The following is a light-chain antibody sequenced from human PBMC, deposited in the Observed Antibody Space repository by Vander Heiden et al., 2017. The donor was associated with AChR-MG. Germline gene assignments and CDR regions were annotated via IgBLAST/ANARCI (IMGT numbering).Light chain of an antibody. CDR1: NVGLKN. CDR3: QVWDRSAAF. Sequence: SYEVSQPPSVSVALGQTATLPCGGKNVGLKNVNGYQQKPGQAPVVVIYNDWRRPSGIPERFSGSNSGNTATLTINRVQDGDESDYYCQVWDRSAAFFGGGTKLTVL. V-gene: IGLV3-9*01. CDR2: NDW. J-gene: IGLJ2*01.